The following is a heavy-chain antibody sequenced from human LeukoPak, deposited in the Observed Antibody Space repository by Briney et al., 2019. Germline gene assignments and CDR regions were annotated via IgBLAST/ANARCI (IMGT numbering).Heavy chain of an antibody. Sequence: SGTLSLTCTVSGGSITSYYWSWIRKRAGKGLEWIGRIYTSGSTNYNPSLKSRVTMSVDTSKTQFSLKLSSVTAADTAVYYCASYYYGSGSYLKKFDYWGQGTLVIVSS. V-gene: IGHV4-4*07. J-gene: IGHJ4*02. CDR3: ASYYYGSGSYLKKFDY. CDR2: IYTSGST. D-gene: IGHD3-10*01. CDR1: GGSITSYY.